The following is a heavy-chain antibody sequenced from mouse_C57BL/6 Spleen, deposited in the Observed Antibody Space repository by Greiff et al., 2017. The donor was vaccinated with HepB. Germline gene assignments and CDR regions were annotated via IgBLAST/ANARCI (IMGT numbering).Heavy chain of an antibody. CDR2: INPSNGGT. Sequence: QVQLQQPGTELVKPGASVKLSCKASGYTFTSYWMHWVKQRPGQGLEWIGNINPSNGGTNYNEKFKSKATLTVDKSSSTAYKQLSSLTSEDSAVYYCARYPLYYGRLTGTLYYFDYWGQGTTLTVSS. J-gene: IGHJ2*01. CDR1: GYTFTSYW. V-gene: IGHV1-53*01. D-gene: IGHD2-1*01. CDR3: ARYPLYYGRLTGTLYYFDY.